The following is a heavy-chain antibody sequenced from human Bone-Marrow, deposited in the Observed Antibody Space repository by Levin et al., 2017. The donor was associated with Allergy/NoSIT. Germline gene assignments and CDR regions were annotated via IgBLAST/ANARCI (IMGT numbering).Heavy chain of an antibody. CDR1: GFTFSSYA. V-gene: IGHV3-23*01. Sequence: PGGFLRLSCAASGFTFSSYAMTWVRQAPGKGLEWVSSLSSSGGATYLADSVKGRFTVSRDNSKNTLYLQLNSLRAEDTAVYYCAKVRPIQQWSPYYYYGMDVWGQGTTVTVSS. CDR3: AKVRPIQQWSPYYYYGMDV. CDR2: LSSSGGAT. J-gene: IGHJ6*02. D-gene: IGHD5-18*01.